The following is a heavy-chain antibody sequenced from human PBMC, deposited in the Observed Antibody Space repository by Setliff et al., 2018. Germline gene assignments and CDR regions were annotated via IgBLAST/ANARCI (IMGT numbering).Heavy chain of an antibody. V-gene: IGHV3-73*01. CDR3: ARGGDYCGGECYIPPPDSY. D-gene: IGHD2-21*01. Sequence: GGSLRLSCAASGFTFSGSAMHWVRQASGKGLEWVGRIRSKANSYATAYAASVKGRFTISRDDAKNTLYLQMNSLRPEGTAVYYCARGGDYCGGECYIPPPDSYWGQGTLVTVSS. CDR2: IRSKANSYAT. CDR1: GFTFSGSA. J-gene: IGHJ4*02.